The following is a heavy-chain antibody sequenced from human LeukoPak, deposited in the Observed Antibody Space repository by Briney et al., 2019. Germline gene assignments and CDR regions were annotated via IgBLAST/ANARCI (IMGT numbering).Heavy chain of an antibody. J-gene: IGHJ4*02. CDR3: ARDATMARGRDYFDY. CDR1: GFTFSHFF. V-gene: IGHV3-11*04. Sequence: GGSLRLSCAASGFTFSHFFMNWIRQAPGKGLECVSYIGSGGTPIYYADSVKGRFTISRDDAKNSLYLQMNSLRAEDTAVYYCARDATMARGRDYFDYWGQGTLVTVSS. D-gene: IGHD3-10*01. CDR2: IGSGGTPI.